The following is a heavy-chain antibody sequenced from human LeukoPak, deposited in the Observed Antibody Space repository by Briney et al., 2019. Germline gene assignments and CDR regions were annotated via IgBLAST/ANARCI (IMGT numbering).Heavy chain of an antibody. J-gene: IGHJ4*02. Sequence: ASVKVSCKASGGTFSSYAISWVRQAPGQGLEWMGGIIPIFGTANYAQKFQGRVTITADESTSTAYMELCSLRSEDTAVYYCARSFYGGPTSKYYFDYWGQGTLVTVSS. CDR3: ARSFYGGPTSKYYFDY. V-gene: IGHV1-69*13. CDR1: GGTFSSYA. D-gene: IGHD4-23*01. CDR2: IIPIFGTA.